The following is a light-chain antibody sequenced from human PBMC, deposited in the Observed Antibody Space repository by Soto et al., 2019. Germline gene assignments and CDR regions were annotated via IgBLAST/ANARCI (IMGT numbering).Light chain of an antibody. CDR1: KKVSSSY. CDR3: QQYGSSPLT. Sequence: EIVMTQSPATLSVSPGERATLSCRASKKVSSSYLAWYQQKPGQAPRLLIYGASSRATGIPDRFSGSGSGTDFTLTISRLEPEDFAVYYCQQYGSSPLTFGGGTKVDIK. V-gene: IGKV3-20*01. CDR2: GAS. J-gene: IGKJ4*01.